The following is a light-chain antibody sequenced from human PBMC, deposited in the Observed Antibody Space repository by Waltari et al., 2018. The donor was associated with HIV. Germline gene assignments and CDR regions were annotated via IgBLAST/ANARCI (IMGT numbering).Light chain of an antibody. V-gene: IGLV2-14*01. Sequence: SDLTQPASVSGFLGQSIPISCTGADSDFGFYNFISWYQQQPGKVPKLLLYEVDTRASGVHGRFSGSKSGNTASLTISGLQVEDEGLYHCASYTADDIVLFGGGTTVTV. CDR3: ASYTADDIVL. CDR1: DSDFGFYNF. CDR2: EVD. J-gene: IGLJ2*01.